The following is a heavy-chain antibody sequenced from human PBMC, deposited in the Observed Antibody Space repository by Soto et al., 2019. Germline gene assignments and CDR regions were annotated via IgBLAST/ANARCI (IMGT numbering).Heavy chain of an antibody. V-gene: IGHV3-9*01. CDR3: AKDMSLMDYDILTGSPNAFDI. J-gene: IGHJ3*02. CDR1: GFTFDDYA. D-gene: IGHD3-9*01. CDR2: ISWNSGSI. Sequence: LRLSCAASGFTFDDYAMHWVRQAPGKGLEWVSGISWNSGSIGYADSVKGRFTISRDNAKNSLYLQMNSLRAEDTALYYCAKDMSLMDYDILTGSPNAFDIWGQGTMVTVSS.